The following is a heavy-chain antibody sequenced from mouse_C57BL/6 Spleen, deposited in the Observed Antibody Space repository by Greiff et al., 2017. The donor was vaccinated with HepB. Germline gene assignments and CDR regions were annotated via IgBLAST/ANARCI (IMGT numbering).Heavy chain of an antibody. CDR3: ARRDYSKAMDY. J-gene: IGHJ4*01. CDR1: GYSITSGYY. V-gene: IGHV3-6*01. Sequence: EVQRVESGPGLVKPSQSLSLTCSVTGYSITSGYYWNWIRQFPGNKLEWMGYISYDGSNNYNPSLKNRISITRDTSKNQFFLKLNSVTTEDTATYYCARRDYSKAMDYWGQGTSVTVSS. D-gene: IGHD2-5*01. CDR2: ISYDGSN.